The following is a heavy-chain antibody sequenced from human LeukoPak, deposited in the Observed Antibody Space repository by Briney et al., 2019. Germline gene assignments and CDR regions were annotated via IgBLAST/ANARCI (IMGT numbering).Heavy chain of an antibody. Sequence: ASVKVSCKASGYTFTSYGISWVRQAPGQGLEWMGWISAYNGNTNYAQKLQGRVTMTTDTSTSTAYMELRSLRSDDTAVYYCARDRCTNGVCYLSPTDHMDVWGKGTTVTVSS. D-gene: IGHD2-8*01. CDR1: GYTFTSYG. V-gene: IGHV1-18*01. J-gene: IGHJ6*03. CDR2: ISAYNGNT. CDR3: ARDRCTNGVCYLSPTDHMDV.